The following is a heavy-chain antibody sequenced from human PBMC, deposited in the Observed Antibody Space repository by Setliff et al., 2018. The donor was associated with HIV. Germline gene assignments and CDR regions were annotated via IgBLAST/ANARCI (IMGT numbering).Heavy chain of an antibody. Sequence: TLSLTCAVSGYSISTAYYWGWIRQPPGKGLEWIVSVYHSGTTYYNPSLKSRVTISVDMSNNQFSLKVTSVTAADTAVYYCMRGRSITIFGVAYFDFWGQRTQVTVSS. V-gene: IGHV4-38-2*01. CDR1: GYSISTAYY. CDR3: MRGRSITIFGVAYFDF. J-gene: IGHJ4*02. CDR2: VYHSGTT. D-gene: IGHD3-3*01.